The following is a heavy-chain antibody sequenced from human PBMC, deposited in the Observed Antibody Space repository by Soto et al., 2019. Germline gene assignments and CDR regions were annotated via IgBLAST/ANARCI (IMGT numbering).Heavy chain of an antibody. J-gene: IGHJ6*02. CDR2: LSFDGTIK. V-gene: IGHV3-30*04. Sequence: QVQLVESGGGVVQPGGSLRLSCSASGFSFSSSAMHWVRQAPGKGLEWVAALSFDGTIKYYTDSVKARFTVSRDNSNNTLILQMNSLRAEDTALYYCARAFCLNGVCYRIPGTMDVWDQGTTVSVSS. CDR1: GFSFSSSA. CDR3: ARAFCLNGVCYRIPGTMDV. D-gene: IGHD2-8*01.